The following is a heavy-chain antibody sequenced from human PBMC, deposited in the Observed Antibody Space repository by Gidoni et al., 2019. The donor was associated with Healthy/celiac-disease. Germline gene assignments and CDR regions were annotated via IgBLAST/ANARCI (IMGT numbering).Heavy chain of an antibody. CDR3: ARRTGTALFDY. Sequence: YIYYSGSTYYNPSLKSRVTLSVDTSKNQFSLKLSSVTAADTAVYYCARRTGTALFDYWGQGTLVTVSS. V-gene: IGHV4-31*02. D-gene: IGHD3-9*01. J-gene: IGHJ4*02. CDR2: IYYSGST.